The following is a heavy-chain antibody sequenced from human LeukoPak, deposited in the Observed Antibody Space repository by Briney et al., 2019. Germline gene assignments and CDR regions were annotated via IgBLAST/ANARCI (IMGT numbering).Heavy chain of an antibody. V-gene: IGHV1-46*01. CDR3: ARARGAVVVPAGGGYWIDY. CDR2: INPSGGST. J-gene: IGHJ4*02. Sequence: ASVKVSCKASGYTFTSYYMHWVRQAPGQGLEWMGIINPSGGSTSYAQKFQGRVTMTRDTSTSTVYMELSSLRSEDTAVYYCARARGAVVVPAGGGYWIDYWGQGTLVTVSS. CDR1: GYTFTSYY. D-gene: IGHD2-2*01.